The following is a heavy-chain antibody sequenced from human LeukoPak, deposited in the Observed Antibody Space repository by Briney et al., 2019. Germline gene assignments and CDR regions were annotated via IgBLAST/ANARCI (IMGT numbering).Heavy chain of an antibody. V-gene: IGHV4-61*02. J-gene: IGHJ5*02. CDR2: IYTSGST. CDR1: GGSISSGSYY. D-gene: IGHD2-2*01. CDR3: AGTYCSSTSCYEYNWFDP. Sequence: PSQTLSLTCTVSGGSISSGSYYWSWIRQPAGKGLEWIGRIYTSGSTNYSPSLKSRVTISVDTSKNQFSLKLSSVTAADTAVYYCAGTYCSSTSCYEYNWFDPWGQGTLVTVSS.